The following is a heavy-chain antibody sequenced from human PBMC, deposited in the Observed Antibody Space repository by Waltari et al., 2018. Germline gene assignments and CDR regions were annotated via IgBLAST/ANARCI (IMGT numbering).Heavy chain of an antibody. V-gene: IGHV4-39*01. CDR3: ARQGAGTY. Sequence: QLQLQESGPGLVKPSETLSLTCTVSGGSIRSRSYYWGWIRQPPGKGLEWIGSIYYSGSTYYNPSLKSRVTISVDTSKNQFSLKLSSVTAADTAVYYCARQGAGTYWGQGTLVTVSS. CDR2: IYYSGST. CDR1: GGSIRSRSYY. J-gene: IGHJ4*02. D-gene: IGHD6-19*01.